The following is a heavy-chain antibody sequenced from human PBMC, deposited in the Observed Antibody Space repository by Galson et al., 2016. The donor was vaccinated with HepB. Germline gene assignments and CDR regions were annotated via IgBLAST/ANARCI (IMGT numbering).Heavy chain of an antibody. Sequence: SLRLSCAASGFSFSDYFMSWIRQAPRKGLEWVSYISTSSTYINYADSVKGRFTISRDNAENSLYLQMNSLRAEDTAVYYCARELETGAADPFDIWGPGTMVTVSS. CDR1: GFSFSDYF. V-gene: IGHV3-11*06. CDR2: ISTSSTYI. CDR3: ARELETGAADPFDI. J-gene: IGHJ3*02. D-gene: IGHD5-24*01.